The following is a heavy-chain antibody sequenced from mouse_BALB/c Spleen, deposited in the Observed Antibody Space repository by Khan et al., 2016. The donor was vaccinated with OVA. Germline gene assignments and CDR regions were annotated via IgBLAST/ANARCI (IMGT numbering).Heavy chain of an antibody. Sequence: QVQLKESGPGLVAPSQSLSIICTVSGFSLTNYGVHWVRQPPGNGLEWLGVMWAGGSTNYNSALMSRLSISIDNSKSQVFLKMNSLQTDDTAMYYCARPYYGSAWFAYWGQGTLVTVSA. V-gene: IGHV2-9*02. CDR1: GFSLTNYG. D-gene: IGHD1-1*01. CDR3: ARPYYGSAWFAY. J-gene: IGHJ3*01. CDR2: MWAGGST.